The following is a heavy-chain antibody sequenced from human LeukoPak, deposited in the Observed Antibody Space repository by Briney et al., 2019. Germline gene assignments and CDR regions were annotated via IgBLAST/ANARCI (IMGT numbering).Heavy chain of an antibody. CDR2: INHGGST. V-gene: IGHV4-34*01. CDR1: GGSFSGYY. D-gene: IGHD1-14*01. CDR3: ARVTTFYYYYYMDV. Sequence: SETLSLTCAVYGGSFSGYYWSWIRQPPGKGLERIGEINHGGSTNYNPSLKSRVTISVDTSKNQFSLKLSSVTAADTAVYYCARVTTFYYYYYMDVWGKGTTVTVSS. J-gene: IGHJ6*03.